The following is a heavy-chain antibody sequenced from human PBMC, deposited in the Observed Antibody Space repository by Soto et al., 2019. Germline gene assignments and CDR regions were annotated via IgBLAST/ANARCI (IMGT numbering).Heavy chain of an antibody. Sequence: PGGSLRLSCAASGFTFDDYAMHWVRQAPGKGLEWVSGISWNSGSIGYADSVKGRFTISRDNAKNSLYLQMNSLRAEDTALYYCAKGYSGYVLSGFDYWGQGTLVTVSS. CDR1: GFTFDDYA. CDR3: AKGYSGYVLSGFDY. D-gene: IGHD5-12*01. V-gene: IGHV3-9*01. CDR2: ISWNSGSI. J-gene: IGHJ4*02.